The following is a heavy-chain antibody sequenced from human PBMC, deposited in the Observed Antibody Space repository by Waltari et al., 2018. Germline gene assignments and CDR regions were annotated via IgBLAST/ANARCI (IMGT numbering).Heavy chain of an antibody. D-gene: IGHD2-15*01. V-gene: IGHV4-59*01. Sequence: QVQLQESGPELVKPSETLSLTCTVSGSSTSAYYWSWIRQPPGKGLEWVGYLFYSVNTKYSPCLQSRATISLDTSKRQLSLKLGSVTAADTAVYYCARDSDRGLDYWGQGIPVTVSS. J-gene: IGHJ4*02. CDR2: LFYSVNT. CDR3: ARDSDRGLDY. CDR1: GSSTSAYY.